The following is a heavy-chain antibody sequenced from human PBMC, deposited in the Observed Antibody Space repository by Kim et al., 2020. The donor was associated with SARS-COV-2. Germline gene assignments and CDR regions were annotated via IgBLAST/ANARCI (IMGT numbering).Heavy chain of an antibody. V-gene: IGHV4-34*01. Sequence: SETLSLTCAVYGGSFSGYYWSWIRQPPGKGLEWIGEINHSGSTNYNPSLKSRVTISVDTSKNQFSLKLSSVTAADTAVYYCARAAFRDGTKTCFDIWGQGTMVTVSS. J-gene: IGHJ3*02. CDR3: ARAAFRDGTKTCFDI. CDR2: INHSGST. CDR1: GGSFSGYY. D-gene: IGHD2-15*01.